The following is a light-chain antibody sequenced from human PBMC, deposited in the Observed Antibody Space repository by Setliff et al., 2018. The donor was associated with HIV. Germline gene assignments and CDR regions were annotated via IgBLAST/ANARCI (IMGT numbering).Light chain of an antibody. CDR1: SADVGGYNY. Sequence: QSALTQPASVSGSPGQSITISCTGTSADVGGYNYVSWYQQHPGKAPKLIIYDVSDRPSGVSNRFSGSKSGNTASLSISGLQAEDEADYYCSSYTTPSTPWVFGGGTKVTVL. J-gene: IGLJ3*02. CDR3: SSYTTPSTPWV. CDR2: DVS. V-gene: IGLV2-14*03.